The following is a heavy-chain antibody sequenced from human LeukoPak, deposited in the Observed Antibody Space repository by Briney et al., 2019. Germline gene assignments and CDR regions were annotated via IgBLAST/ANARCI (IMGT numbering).Heavy chain of an antibody. Sequence: SETLSLTCTVSGGSISNYYWSWIRQPPGKGLEWIGYIYYSGSTNYNPSLKSRVTISVDTSKNQFSLKLSSVTAADTAVYYCAKEGRSSYFDYWGQGTLATVSS. CDR1: GGSISNYY. J-gene: IGHJ4*02. D-gene: IGHD6-6*01. CDR2: IYYSGST. V-gene: IGHV4-59*01. CDR3: AKEGRSSYFDY.